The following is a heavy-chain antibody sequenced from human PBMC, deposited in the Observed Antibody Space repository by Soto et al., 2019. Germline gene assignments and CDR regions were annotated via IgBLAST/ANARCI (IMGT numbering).Heavy chain of an antibody. CDR3: VRTAREGAVAPHWFDR. J-gene: IGHJ5*02. Sequence: TLSLTCTVSGASIRSTDYYWSWIRQAPGKGLEWIGYVYYTGSTYYNPSLMSRLTISVDTSKNQFSLKLTSVTAAETAVYYCVRTAREGAVAPHWFDRWGQGTQVTVSS. CDR1: GASIRSTDYY. V-gene: IGHV4-30-4*01. D-gene: IGHD2-21*02. CDR2: VYYTGST.